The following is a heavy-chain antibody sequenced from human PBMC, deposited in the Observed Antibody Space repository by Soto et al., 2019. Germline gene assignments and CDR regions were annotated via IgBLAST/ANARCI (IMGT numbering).Heavy chain of an antibody. CDR2: ISGCGGST. J-gene: IGHJ6*02. D-gene: IGHD5-12*01. V-gene: IGHV3-23*01. CDR3: AKWLRSLYGMDV. Sequence: GGSLRLSCAASGFTFSSYAMSWVRQAPGKGLEWVSAISGCGGSTYYADSVKGRFTISRDNSKNTLYLQMNSLRAEDTAVYYCAKWLRSLYGMDVWGQGTTVTVSS. CDR1: GFTFSSYA.